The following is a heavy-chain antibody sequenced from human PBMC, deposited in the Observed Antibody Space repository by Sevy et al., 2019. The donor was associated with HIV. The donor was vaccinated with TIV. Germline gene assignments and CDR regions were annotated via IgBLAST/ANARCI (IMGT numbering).Heavy chain of an antibody. D-gene: IGHD2-2*01. Sequence: GGSLRLSCVASKFPFRSNGFHWVRQPPGKGLEWLSYINFDGSDRKYADSVKGRFTVSRDNSKNTRYRQRNSLRAEDTAVYYCAKDLRVVIPAAMQPADLWGQGTLVTVSS. CDR2: INFDGSDR. CDR1: KFPFRSNG. J-gene: IGHJ5*02. CDR3: AKDLRVVIPAAMQPADL. V-gene: IGHV3-30*02.